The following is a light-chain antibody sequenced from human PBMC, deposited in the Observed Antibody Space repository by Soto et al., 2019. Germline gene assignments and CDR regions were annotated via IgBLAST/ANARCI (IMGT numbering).Light chain of an antibody. J-gene: IGKJ4*01. CDR1: QGIRSY. CDR3: QQLNSYPLT. Sequence: DIQLTQSPSFLSASVGDRVTITCRASQGIRSYLAWYQQKPGKAPKLLIYAASTLQSGVPSRFSGSGSGTEFPLTISSLQPEDSATYYCQQLNSYPLTFGGGTKVEIK. V-gene: IGKV1-9*01. CDR2: AAS.